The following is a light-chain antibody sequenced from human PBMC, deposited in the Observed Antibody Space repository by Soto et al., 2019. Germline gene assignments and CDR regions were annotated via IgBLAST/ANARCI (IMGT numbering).Light chain of an antibody. V-gene: IGLV2-8*01. Sequence: QSALTQPPSASGSPGQSVTISCTGTSSDVGGYNYVSWYQQHPGKAPKLMIYEVSKRPSGVPDRSSGSKSGNTASLTVSGLQAEVEADYYCSSHAGSKRVFGTGTKVTVL. CDR3: SSHAGSKRV. J-gene: IGLJ1*01. CDR1: SSDVGGYNY. CDR2: EVS.